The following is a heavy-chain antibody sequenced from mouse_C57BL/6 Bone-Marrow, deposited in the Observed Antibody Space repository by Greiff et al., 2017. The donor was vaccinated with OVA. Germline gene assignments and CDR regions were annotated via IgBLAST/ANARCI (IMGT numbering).Heavy chain of an antibody. CDR3: ARSGLWHFDY. D-gene: IGHD1-1*02. CDR2: IYPRSGNT. V-gene: IGHV1-81*01. Sequence: VQLQESGAELARPGASVKLSCQASGYTFTSYGISWVKQRTGQGLEWIGEIYPRSGNTYYNEKFKGKATLTADKSSSTAYIGLRSLTSEDSAVYFCARSGLWHFDYWGQGTTLTVSS. J-gene: IGHJ2*01. CDR1: GYTFTSYG.